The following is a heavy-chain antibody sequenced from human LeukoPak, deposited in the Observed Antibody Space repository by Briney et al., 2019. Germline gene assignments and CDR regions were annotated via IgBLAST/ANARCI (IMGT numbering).Heavy chain of an antibody. CDR2: IYTSGTT. D-gene: IGHD2-21*02. CDR3: ARGFVEVTAFDY. Sequence: SETLSLTCTVSGGSLNSATKWSCVRPSAGKGLEWIGRIYTSGTTNYNPSLRSRVSMSVDTSKNQFSLKLNSVTAADTAVYYCARGFVEVTAFDYWGQGLLVTVSS. CDR1: GGSLNSATK. V-gene: IGHV4-4*07. J-gene: IGHJ4*02.